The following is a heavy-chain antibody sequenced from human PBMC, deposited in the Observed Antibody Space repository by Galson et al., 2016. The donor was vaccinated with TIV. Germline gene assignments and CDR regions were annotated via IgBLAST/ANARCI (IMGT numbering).Heavy chain of an antibody. Sequence: SVKVSCKASGYIFINYYIHWVRQAPGQGLEWMGWINADSGVTIYAQKFQGRVAMARDTSISTAYMELSGVRSDDTAVYYCARVNWARAFDYWGQGTLVTVSS. D-gene: IGHD7-27*01. CDR2: INADSGVT. V-gene: IGHV1-2*02. J-gene: IGHJ4*02. CDR1: GYIFINYY. CDR3: ARVNWARAFDY.